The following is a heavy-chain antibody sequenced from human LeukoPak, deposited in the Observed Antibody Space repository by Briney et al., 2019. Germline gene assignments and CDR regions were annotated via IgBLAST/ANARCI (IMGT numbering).Heavy chain of an antibody. CDR3: AKDTSIGRYCTNGVCSPFDY. Sequence: GGSLRLSCAASGFTFSSYAMSWVRPAPGKGLEWVSAIGDSGGSTYDADSVKGRFTISRDNSKNTLYLQMNSLRAEDTAVYYCAKDTSIGRYCTNGVCSPFDYWGQGTLVTVSS. CDR2: IGDSGGST. V-gene: IGHV3-23*01. CDR1: GFTFSSYA. D-gene: IGHD2-8*01. J-gene: IGHJ4*02.